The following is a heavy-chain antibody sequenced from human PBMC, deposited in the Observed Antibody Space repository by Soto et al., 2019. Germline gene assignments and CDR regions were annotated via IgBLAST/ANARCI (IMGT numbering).Heavy chain of an antibody. J-gene: IGHJ3*02. D-gene: IGHD2-2*01. Sequence: QVQLVQSGTEVKKPGASVKVSCKASGYTFTSYDINWVRQATGQGLEWMGWMNPNSGNTGYAPKFQGRVTMTRDTSISTAYRELSSLKSEDTAVYYCAGGTLVPAATGAFDIWGQGTMVTVSS. CDR3: AGGTLVPAATGAFDI. CDR1: GYTFTSYD. V-gene: IGHV1-8*01. CDR2: MNPNSGNT.